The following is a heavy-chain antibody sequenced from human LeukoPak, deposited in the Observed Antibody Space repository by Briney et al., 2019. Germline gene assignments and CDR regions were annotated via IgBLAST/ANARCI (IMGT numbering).Heavy chain of an antibody. D-gene: IGHD4/OR15-4a*01. CDR1: GGSIRSTTYY. Sequence: SETLSLTCTVSGGSIRSTTYYWGWIRQPPGKGLEWIGDISDRGRTYNNPSLKSRVTISVDTSRNQFFLKMSSVTAADTAMYYCARRQKLRGPRAGDAFDIWGQGTMVTVSS. V-gene: IGHV4-39*01. CDR3: ARRQKLRGPRAGDAFDI. J-gene: IGHJ3*02. CDR2: ISDRGRT.